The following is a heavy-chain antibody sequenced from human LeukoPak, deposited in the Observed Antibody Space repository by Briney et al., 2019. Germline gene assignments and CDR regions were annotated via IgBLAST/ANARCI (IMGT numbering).Heavy chain of an antibody. CDR2: INPNSGGT. V-gene: IGHV1-2*04. CDR1: GGTFSSYA. J-gene: IGHJ4*02. D-gene: IGHD3-22*01. Sequence: ASVKVSCKASGGTFSSYAISWVRQAPGQGLEWMGWINPNSGGTNYAQKFQGWVTMTRDTSISTAYMELSRLRSDDTAVYYCARGPSRDYYDSSGYGDFWGQGTLVTVSS. CDR3: ARGPSRDYYDSSGYGDF.